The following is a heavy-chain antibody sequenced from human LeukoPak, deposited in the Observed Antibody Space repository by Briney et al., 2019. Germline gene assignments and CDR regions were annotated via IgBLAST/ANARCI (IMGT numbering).Heavy chain of an antibody. Sequence: GGSLRLSCAASGITFSDYAMSWVRQAPGKGLEWVSTISGSAGSTYYAEFVKGRFTISRDNTKNTLYLQMNSLRAEDTAVYYCAQLLAVAGTVADYWGQGTLVTVSS. CDR1: GITFSDYA. V-gene: IGHV3-23*01. D-gene: IGHD6-19*01. CDR3: AQLLAVAGTVADY. CDR2: ISGSAGST. J-gene: IGHJ4*02.